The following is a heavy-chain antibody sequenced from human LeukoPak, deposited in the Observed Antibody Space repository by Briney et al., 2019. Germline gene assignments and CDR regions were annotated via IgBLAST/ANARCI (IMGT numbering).Heavy chain of an antibody. V-gene: IGHV4-4*07. J-gene: IGHJ4*01. D-gene: IGHD3-10*01. Sequence: PSETLSLTCTVSGGSISSYYWSWIRQPAGEGLEWIGRLHTSGSTHYNPSLKGRLTISVDTSKNQFSLTLTSVTEADTALYFCARDYGGKLDYWGHGTLVSVSS. CDR3: ARDYGGKLDY. CDR2: LHTSGST. CDR1: GGSISSYY.